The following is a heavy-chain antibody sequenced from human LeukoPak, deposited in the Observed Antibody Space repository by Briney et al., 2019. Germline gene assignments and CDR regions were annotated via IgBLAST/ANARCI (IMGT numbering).Heavy chain of an antibody. J-gene: IGHJ4*02. CDR2: IIPIFGTA. Sequence: SVKVSCKASGGTFSSYAISWVRQAPGQGLEWMGGIIPIFGTANYAQKFQGRVTITADESTSTDYMELSSLRSGDTAVYYCARSVRRRLTGSEFDYWGQGTLVTVSS. V-gene: IGHV1-69*01. D-gene: IGHD3-9*01. CDR1: GGTFSSYA. CDR3: ARSVRRRLTGSEFDY.